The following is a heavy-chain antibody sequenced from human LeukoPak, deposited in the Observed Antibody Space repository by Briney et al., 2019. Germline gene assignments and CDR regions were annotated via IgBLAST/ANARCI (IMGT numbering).Heavy chain of an antibody. Sequence: SETLSLTCSDSGGSISSYYCSWIRQPPGKGLEWIGYIYYSRYTNYNPSLKIRVTISVDTSKHQFSLKLSSVTAADSAVYYCARTTMVRATYYMDVWGKGTTVTISS. CDR2: IYYSRYT. CDR1: GGSISSYY. J-gene: IGHJ6*03. CDR3: ARTTMVRATYYMDV. V-gene: IGHV4-59*01. D-gene: IGHD3-10*01.